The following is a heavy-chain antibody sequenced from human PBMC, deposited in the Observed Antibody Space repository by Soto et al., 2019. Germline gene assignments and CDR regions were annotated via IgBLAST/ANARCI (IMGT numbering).Heavy chain of an antibody. J-gene: IGHJ3*02. CDR1: GFTFSSYE. CDR2: ISSSGSTI. V-gene: IGHV3-48*03. D-gene: IGHD7-27*01. Sequence: GGSLRLSCAASGFTFSSYEMNWVRQAPGKGLEWVSYISSSGSTIYYADSVKGRFTISRDNAKNSLYLQMNSLRAEDTAVYCCATLLGIRGDAFDIWGQGTMVTVSS. CDR3: ATLLGIRGDAFDI.